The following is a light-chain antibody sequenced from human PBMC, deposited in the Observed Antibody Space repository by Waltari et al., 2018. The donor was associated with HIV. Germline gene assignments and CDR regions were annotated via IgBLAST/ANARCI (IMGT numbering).Light chain of an antibody. V-gene: IGLV1-47*01. J-gene: IGLJ3*02. CDR2: RNI. CDR3: ASWDDSLGGRWV. CDR1: RSDIGTNY. Sequence: QSVLTHPPSTSGTPGQTVTISCSGTRSDIGTNYVYWYQQVPGTAPKLLIYRNIQRPSGVPARFSGSKSGTSASLAISGLRSEDEAHYHCASWDDSLGGRWVFGGGTKLTVL.